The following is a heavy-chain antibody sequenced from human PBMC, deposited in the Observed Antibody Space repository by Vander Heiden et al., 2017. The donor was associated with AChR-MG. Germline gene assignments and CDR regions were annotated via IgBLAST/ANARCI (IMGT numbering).Heavy chain of an antibody. Sequence: VQLVQSGAEVKRPGASVKVSCKASGYTLINYYIHWVRQAPGQVLEWMGIINPRSGDGNYAEKFQDRVTMTSDTSTATVYMEISSLRQEDTAIYYCARDLSCDGGGCRDYWGQGALVTVSS. V-gene: IGHV1-46*01. CDR3: ARDLSCDGGGCRDY. CDR2: INPRSGDG. CDR1: GYTLINYY. D-gene: IGHD2-21*01. J-gene: IGHJ4*02.